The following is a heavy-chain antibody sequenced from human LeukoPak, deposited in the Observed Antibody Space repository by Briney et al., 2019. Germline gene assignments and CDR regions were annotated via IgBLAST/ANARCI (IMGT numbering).Heavy chain of an antibody. V-gene: IGHV3-23*01. J-gene: IGHJ6*03. D-gene: IGHD1-14*01. CDR2: ITGSGGTT. CDR3: AKAFRGRTLDYYYYMDV. Sequence: GGSLRLSCAASGFTFSGYGMNWVRQAPGKGLEWVSGITGSGGTTYYADSVKGRFTISRDNSKNTLYLQMNSLRAEDTAVYYCAKAFRGRTLDYYYYMDVWGKGTTVTVSS. CDR1: GFTFSGYG.